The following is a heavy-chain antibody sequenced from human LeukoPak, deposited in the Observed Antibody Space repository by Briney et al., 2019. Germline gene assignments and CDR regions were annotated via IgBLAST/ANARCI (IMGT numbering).Heavy chain of an antibody. V-gene: IGHV3-30*02. CDR3: ARQIVVVTPNQGLDY. CDR2: IRYDGSNK. CDR1: GFTFSSYG. Sequence: GGSLRLSCAASGFTFSSYGMHWVRQAPGKGLEWVAFIRYDGSNKYYADSVKGRFTISRDISKNTLYLQMNSLRAEDTAVYYCARQIVVVTPNQGLDYWGQGALVTVSS. D-gene: IGHD2-21*02. J-gene: IGHJ4*02.